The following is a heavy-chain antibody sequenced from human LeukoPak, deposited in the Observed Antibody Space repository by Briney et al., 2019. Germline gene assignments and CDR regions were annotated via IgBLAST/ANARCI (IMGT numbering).Heavy chain of an antibody. Sequence: GGSLGLSCAASGLTFSSYAMSWVRQAPGKGVEWVSAIIGSGSSTYYADSVKGRFTISRDNSKNTLFLQMKSLRAEDTAVYYCAKDRAQQLVLDFWGQGTLVTVSS. CDR2: IIGSGSST. CDR1: GLTFSSYA. D-gene: IGHD6-13*01. CDR3: AKDRAQQLVLDF. J-gene: IGHJ4*02. V-gene: IGHV3-23*01.